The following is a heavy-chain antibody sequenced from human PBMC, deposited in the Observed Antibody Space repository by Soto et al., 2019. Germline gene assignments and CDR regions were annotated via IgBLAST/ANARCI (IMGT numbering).Heavy chain of an antibody. CDR2: ITWDGGAV. V-gene: IGHV3-9*01. CDR3: AKGRTCPLTAPKFLQY. D-gene: IGHD2-21*02. J-gene: IGHJ1*01. CDR1: GFTFADYV. Sequence: EVQLVESGGGLVQPGRSLRLSCAASGFTFADYVMVWVRQAPGKGLEWVSSITWDGGAVNYADSVRGRFTISRDNAKNSLYLQMSSLRAEDTALYFCAKGRTCPLTAPKFLQYWGQGTLVTVSS.